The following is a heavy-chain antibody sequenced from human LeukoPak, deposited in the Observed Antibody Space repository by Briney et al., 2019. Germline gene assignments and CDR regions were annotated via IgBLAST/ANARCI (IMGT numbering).Heavy chain of an antibody. D-gene: IGHD3-3*01. CDR3: AIRFHYDFCSGYYKADAFDI. Sequence: SETLSLTCTVSGGSISSYYWSWIRQPAGKGLEWIGRIYTSGSTNYNPSLKSRVTISVDTSKNKFSLKLSSVTAADTAVYYCAIRFHYDFCSGYYKADAFDIWGQGTMVTVSS. CDR1: GGSISSYY. CDR2: IYTSGST. V-gene: IGHV4-4*07. J-gene: IGHJ3*02.